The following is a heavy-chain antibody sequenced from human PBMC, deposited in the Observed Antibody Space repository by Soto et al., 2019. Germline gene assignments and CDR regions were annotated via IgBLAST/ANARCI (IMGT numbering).Heavy chain of an antibody. Sequence: GGSLRLSCAASGFTFSSYCMDWVRQAPGKGLGWVAVIWYDGSNKYYADSVKGRFTISRDNSKNTLYLQMNSLRAEDTAVYYCARDVDDYYDSSGYPQYYFDYWGQGTLVTVSS. CDR3: ARDVDDYYDSSGYPQYYFDY. J-gene: IGHJ4*02. CDR1: GFTFSSYC. CDR2: IWYDGSNK. V-gene: IGHV3-33*01. D-gene: IGHD3-22*01.